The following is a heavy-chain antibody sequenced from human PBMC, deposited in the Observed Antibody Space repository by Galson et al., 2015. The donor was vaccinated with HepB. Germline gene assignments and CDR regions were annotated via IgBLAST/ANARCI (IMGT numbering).Heavy chain of an antibody. J-gene: IGHJ6*02. CDR1: GYSFTSYW. CDR3: ARAGYSSSFYYYYGMDV. D-gene: IGHD6-13*01. CDR2: IYPGDSDT. Sequence: QSGAEVKKPGESLKISCKGSGYSFTSYWIGWVRQMPGKGLEWMGIIYPGDSDTRYSPSFQGQVTISADKSISTAYLQWSSLKASDTAMYYCARAGYSSSFYYYYGMDVWGQGTTVTVSS. V-gene: IGHV5-51*01.